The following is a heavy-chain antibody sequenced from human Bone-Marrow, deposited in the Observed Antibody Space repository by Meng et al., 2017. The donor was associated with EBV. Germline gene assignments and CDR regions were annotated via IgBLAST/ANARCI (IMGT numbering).Heavy chain of an antibody. J-gene: IGHJ5*02. Sequence: QLTQYAPYQLHPPESHVLPCTCPGGYTSRSSYYRGWIRQPPGKWLELIESIYYSGSTYYNPSLKSRVTISVDTSKNQFSLKLNSVTAADTAVYFCARHDRLGDYGVSWGQGTLVTVSS. D-gene: IGHD4-17*01. CDR2: IYYSGST. V-gene: IGHV4-39*01. CDR3: ARHDRLGDYGVS. CDR1: GGYTSRSSYY.